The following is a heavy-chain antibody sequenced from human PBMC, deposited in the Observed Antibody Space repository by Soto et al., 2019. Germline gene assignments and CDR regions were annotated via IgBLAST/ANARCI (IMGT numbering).Heavy chain of an antibody. J-gene: IGHJ4*02. V-gene: IGHV1-69*01. D-gene: IGHD6-6*01. Sequence: VKVSCKASGGTFSSYSISWVRQAPGQGLEWMGGIIPIFGTANYAQKFQGRVTITADESTSTAYMELSSLRSEDTAVYYCAIEYSSSPPYYPIGYWGQGTLVTVSS. CDR2: IIPIFGTA. CDR3: AIEYSSSPPYYPIGY. CDR1: GGTFSSYS.